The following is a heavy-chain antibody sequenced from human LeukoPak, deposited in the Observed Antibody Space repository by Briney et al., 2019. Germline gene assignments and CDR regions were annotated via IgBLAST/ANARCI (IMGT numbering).Heavy chain of an antibody. D-gene: IGHD3-9*01. J-gene: IGHJ4*02. Sequence: PGGSLRLSCAASGFTFSTYWMHWVRQAPGKGLVWVARIRPEGTTTAYADSVKGRFTISRDNAKNTLFLQMSSLRAEDPAVYYCARDLDWILFDYWGQGTLVTVSS. CDR3: ARDLDWILFDY. V-gene: IGHV3-74*03. CDR1: GFTFSTYW. CDR2: IRPEGTTT.